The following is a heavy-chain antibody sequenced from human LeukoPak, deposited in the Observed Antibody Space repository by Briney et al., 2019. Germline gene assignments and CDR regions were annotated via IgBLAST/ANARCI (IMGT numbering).Heavy chain of an antibody. CDR2: MTRNDNYI. J-gene: IGHJ4*02. V-gene: IGHV3-21*01. CDR3: AREEAYIAVAGPIGH. CDR1: GFVFSSYS. D-gene: IGHD6-19*01. Sequence: KPGGSLRLSCAASGFVFSSYSLTWVRQAPGKGLEWVSSMTRNDNYIYYADSVRGRFTISRDSAKDSVYLQMNSLRVEDTAVYYCAREEAYIAVAGPIGHWGQGTLVTVSS.